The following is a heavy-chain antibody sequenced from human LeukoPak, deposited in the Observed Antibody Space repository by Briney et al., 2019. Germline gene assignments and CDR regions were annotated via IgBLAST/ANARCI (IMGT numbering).Heavy chain of an antibody. CDR1: GFTFSNFW. J-gene: IGHJ6*02. D-gene: IGHD2-15*01. CDR2: IKQDGSEK. Sequence: GESLRLSCTASGFTFSNFWMGWVRQAPGKGLEWVANIKQDGSEKYYVDSVKGRFTISRDNAKNSLYLQMNSLRAEDTAVYYCAREVVVVVAATLYYYYGMDVWGQGTTVTVSS. CDR3: AREVVVVVAATLYYYYGMDV. V-gene: IGHV3-7*03.